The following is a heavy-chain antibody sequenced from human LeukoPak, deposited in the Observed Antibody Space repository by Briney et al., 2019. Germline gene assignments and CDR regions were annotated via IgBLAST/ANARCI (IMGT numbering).Heavy chain of an antibody. CDR1: GFTFSSYS. Sequence: GGSLRLSCAASGFTFSSYSMNWVRQAPGKGLEWVSSISSSSSYIYYVDSVKGRFTISRDNAKNSLYLQMNSLRAEDTAVYYCAREITMVRGVTDYWGQGTLVTVSS. J-gene: IGHJ4*02. CDR2: ISSSSSYI. CDR3: AREITMVRGVTDY. D-gene: IGHD3-10*01. V-gene: IGHV3-21*01.